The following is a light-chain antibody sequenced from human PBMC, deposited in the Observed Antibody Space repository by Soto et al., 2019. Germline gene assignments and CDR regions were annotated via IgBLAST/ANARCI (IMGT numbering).Light chain of an antibody. CDR3: QQANSFPIT. Sequence: DIQMTQSPSSLSSSVGDRVNITCLASRSISGYLNWYQQKPGKAPNLLIYAASRLQSGVPSRFSGSGSGTDFTLTISSLQPEDFATYYCQQANSFPITFGQGTRLEI. J-gene: IGKJ5*01. CDR2: AAS. CDR1: RSISGY. V-gene: IGKV1-39*01.